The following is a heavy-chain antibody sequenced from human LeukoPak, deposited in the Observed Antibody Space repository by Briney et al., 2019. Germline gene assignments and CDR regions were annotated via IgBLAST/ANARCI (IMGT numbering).Heavy chain of an antibody. J-gene: IGHJ4*02. D-gene: IGHD4-11*01. CDR1: GFAFNYW. V-gene: IGHV3-7*01. CDR2: MNEDGSEK. CDR3: ARDRGYSNFDY. Sequence: GGSLRLSCAASGFAFNYWMSWVRQASGKGLEWVANMNEDGSEKNYVDSVKGRFTISRDNAQDSLYLQMNSLRAEDTAVYYCARDRGYSNFDYWGQGTLLTVSS.